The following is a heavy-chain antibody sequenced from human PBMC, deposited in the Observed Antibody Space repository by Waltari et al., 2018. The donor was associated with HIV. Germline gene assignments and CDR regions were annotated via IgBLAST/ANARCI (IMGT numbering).Heavy chain of an antibody. CDR2: ISAYNGDT. J-gene: IGHJ4*02. CDR3: AREGGDNYGDY. Sequence: QVQLVQSGAEVKKPGASVKVSCKASGYTFTRYGISWVRQAPGQGPEWMGWISAYNGDTHYAQRLQGRVTMTTHTSTSTGYMELRSLRSDDTAVYYGAREGGDNYGDYWGQGTLVTVSS. D-gene: IGHD2-21*01. CDR1: GYTFTRYG. V-gene: IGHV1-18*01.